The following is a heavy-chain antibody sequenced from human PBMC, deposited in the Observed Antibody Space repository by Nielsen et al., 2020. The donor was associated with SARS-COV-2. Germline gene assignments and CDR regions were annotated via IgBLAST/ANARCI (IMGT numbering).Heavy chain of an antibody. V-gene: IGHV5-10-1*01. D-gene: IGHD3-16*01. CDR1: GYSFTSYW. J-gene: IGHJ6*02. CDR2: IDPSDSYT. Sequence: KVSCKASGYSFTSYWISWVRQMPGKGLEWMGRIDPSDSYTNYSPSFQGHVTISADKSISTAYLQWSSLKASDTAMYYCATTSYYYYGMDVWGQGTTVTVSS. CDR3: ATTSYYYYGMDV.